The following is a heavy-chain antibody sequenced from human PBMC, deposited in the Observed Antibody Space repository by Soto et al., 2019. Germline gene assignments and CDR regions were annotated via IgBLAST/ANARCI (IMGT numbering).Heavy chain of an antibody. Sequence: ASVKVSCKASGYTFTSYGISWVRQAPGQGLEWMGWISAYNGNTNYAQKLQGRVTMTTDTSTSTAYMELRSLRSDDTAVYYCARVPLYYYDSSGTVDYCGQGTLVTVSS. CDR1: GYTFTSYG. CDR3: ARVPLYYYDSSGTVDY. D-gene: IGHD3-22*01. V-gene: IGHV1-18*04. J-gene: IGHJ4*02. CDR2: ISAYNGNT.